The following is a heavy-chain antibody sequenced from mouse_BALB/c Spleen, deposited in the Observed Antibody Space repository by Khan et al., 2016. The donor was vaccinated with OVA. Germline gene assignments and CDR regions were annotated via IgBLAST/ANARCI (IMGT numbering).Heavy chain of an antibody. Sequence: EVKLLESGPSLVKPSQTLSLTCSVTGDSITSGYWCWIRKFPGNKLEYMGYILYSGSTYYNPSLKSRISITRHTSQNQYYLQLNSVITEDTASYYCARSTYRYAFAYWGQGTLVTVSA. V-gene: IGHV3-8*02. CDR1: GDSITSGY. CDR2: ILYSGST. CDR3: ARSTYRYAFAY. J-gene: IGHJ3*01. D-gene: IGHD2-14*01.